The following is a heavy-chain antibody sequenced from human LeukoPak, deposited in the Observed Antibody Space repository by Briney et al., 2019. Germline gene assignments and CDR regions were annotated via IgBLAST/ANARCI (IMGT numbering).Heavy chain of an antibody. J-gene: IGHJ4*02. V-gene: IGHV4-34*01. CDR3: ARLVCSGGSCSIDY. D-gene: IGHD2-15*01. CDR1: GGSFSGYY. Sequence: SETLSLTCAVYGGSFSGYYWSWIRQPPGKGLEWIGEINHSGSTNYNPSLKSRVTISVDTSKNQFSLKLSSVTAADTAAYYCARLVCSGGSCSIDYWGQGTLVTVSS. CDR2: INHSGST.